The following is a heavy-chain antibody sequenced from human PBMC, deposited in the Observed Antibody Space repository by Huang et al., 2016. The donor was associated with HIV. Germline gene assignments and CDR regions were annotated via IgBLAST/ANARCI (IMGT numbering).Heavy chain of an antibody. CDR3: ARAKDTWDAYDI. Sequence: QVQLVESGGGVVQPGRSMRLSGAASGFHFNNHAMHWVRQAPGKGLDGVAVIANDGSNNYYADSVKGRFTIYRDSAKSTLFLHMTSLRTEDTAVYYCARAKDTWDAYDIWGQGTMVIVSS. V-gene: IGHV3-30-3*01. J-gene: IGHJ3*02. CDR1: GFHFNNHA. CDR2: IANDGSNN. D-gene: IGHD5-18*01.